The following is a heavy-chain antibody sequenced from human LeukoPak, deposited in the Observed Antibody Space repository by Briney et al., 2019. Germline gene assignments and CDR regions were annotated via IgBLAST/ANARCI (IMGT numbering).Heavy chain of an antibody. CDR2: IKQDGSEK. Sequence: GGSLRLSCAASGFTFSSYWMSWVRQAPGKGLEWVANIKQDGSEKQYVDSLKGRVTISRDNAKNSLYLEMNSLRAEDTALYYCAKAIEYSSSSSVDYWGQGTLVTVSS. CDR3: AKAIEYSSSSSVDY. J-gene: IGHJ4*02. D-gene: IGHD6-6*01. V-gene: IGHV3-7*03. CDR1: GFTFSSYW.